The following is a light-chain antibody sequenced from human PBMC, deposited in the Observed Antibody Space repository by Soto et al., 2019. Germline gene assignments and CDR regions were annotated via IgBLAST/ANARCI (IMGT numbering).Light chain of an antibody. J-gene: IGKJ5*01. CDR2: ADS. CDR1: QSVSGY. CDR3: QHYVERSPIT. Sequence: EIVLTQSPATLSLSPGETATLSCRASQSVSGYIGWYQQKPGQAPRLLIYADSNRATGIPDRFSGSGSGTDFTLTISRLEPEDFALYYCQHYVERSPITFGQGTRLEIK. V-gene: IGKV3-20*01.